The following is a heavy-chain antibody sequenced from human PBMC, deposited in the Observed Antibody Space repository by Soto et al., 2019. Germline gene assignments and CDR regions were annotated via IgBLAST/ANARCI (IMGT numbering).Heavy chain of an antibody. V-gene: IGHV3-43*01. Sequence: GGSLRLSCAASGFTFDDYTMHWVRQAPGKGLEWVSLISWDGGSTYYADSVKGRFTISRDNSKNSLYLQMNSLRTEDTALYYCAKDKGTRWFGELLPDYWGQGTLVTVSS. CDR3: AKDKGTRWFGELLPDY. D-gene: IGHD3-10*01. CDR2: ISWDGGST. J-gene: IGHJ4*02. CDR1: GFTFDDYT.